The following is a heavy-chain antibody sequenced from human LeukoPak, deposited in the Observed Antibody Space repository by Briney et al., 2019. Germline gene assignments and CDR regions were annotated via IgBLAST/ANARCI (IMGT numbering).Heavy chain of an antibody. J-gene: IGHJ5*02. CDR1: GWSFNDHY. D-gene: IGHD2-2*01. V-gene: IGHV4-34*01. Sequence: PSETLSLTCAVYGWSFNDHYWNWIRQPPGKGLEWIGEINARGDTNFNPSLKSRVTISVDSSKNQFSLTLRSMIAADTAVYYCARGRVPAARGYNWFDPWGQGTLVTVSS. CDR2: INARGDT. CDR3: ARGRVPAARGYNWFDP.